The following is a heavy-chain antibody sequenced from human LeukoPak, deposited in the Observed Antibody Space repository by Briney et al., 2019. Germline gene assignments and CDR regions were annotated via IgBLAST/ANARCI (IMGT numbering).Heavy chain of an antibody. J-gene: IGHJ4*02. CDR1: GFTFSSYA. Sequence: GRSLRLSCAASGFTFSSYAMSWVRQAPGKGLEWVSAISGSGGSTYYADSVKGRFTISRDNSKNTLYLYVNSLRPDDSAVYYCVKDNPLDYWGQGTLVIVSS. CDR2: ISGSGGST. V-gene: IGHV3-23*01. CDR3: VKDNPLDY.